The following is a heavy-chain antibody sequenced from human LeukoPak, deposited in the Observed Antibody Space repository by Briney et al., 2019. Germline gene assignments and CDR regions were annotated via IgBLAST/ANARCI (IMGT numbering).Heavy chain of an antibody. CDR1: GFTFRSHA. D-gene: IGHD4-23*01. CDR3: AKEDGGY. CDR2: IYENGGTT. V-gene: IGHV3-23*01. Sequence: GGSLRLSCVGSGFTFRSHAMSWVRQAPEKGLEFVSGIYENGGTTYYADSVKGRFSISRDNSKNTLYLQMNSLRAEDTAVYYCAKEDGGYWGQGTLVTVSS. J-gene: IGHJ4*02.